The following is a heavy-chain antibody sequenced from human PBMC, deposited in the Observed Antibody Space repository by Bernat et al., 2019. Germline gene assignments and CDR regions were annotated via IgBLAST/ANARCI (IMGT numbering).Heavy chain of an antibody. CDR2: IYSDPST. D-gene: IGHD4-17*01. CDR1: GFTVSSNY. CDR3: ARVYGDYYFDY. V-gene: IGHV3-66*01. J-gene: IGHJ4*02. Sequence: EVQLVESGGGLVQPGGSLRLSCAASGFTVSSNYMSWVRQAPGKGLEWVSLIYSDPSTYYADSVKGRFTISRDNSKNTLYLQMNSLRADDTAVYYCARVYGDYYFDYWGQGTLVTVSS.